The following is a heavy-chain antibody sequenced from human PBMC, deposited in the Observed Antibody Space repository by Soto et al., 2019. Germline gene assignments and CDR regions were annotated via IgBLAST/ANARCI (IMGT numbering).Heavy chain of an antibody. V-gene: IGHV2-5*02. J-gene: IGHJ5*02. CDR2: IYWDDDK. Sequence: QITLKESGPTLVKPTQTLTLTCTFSGFSLSTSGVGVGWIRQPPGKALEWLALIYWDDDKRYSPSLKSRLTITKDTSKNPVALTMANMDPVDTATHYCAHRRSTYYYDSTFDPWGQGTLVTVSS. D-gene: IGHD3-22*01. CDR1: GFSLSTSGVG. CDR3: AHRRSTYYYDSTFDP.